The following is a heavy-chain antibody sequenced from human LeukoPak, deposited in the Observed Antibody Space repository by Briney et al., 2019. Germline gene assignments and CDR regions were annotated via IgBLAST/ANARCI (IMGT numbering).Heavy chain of an antibody. D-gene: IGHD3-3*01. CDR3: AASILEWLSYALHLDY. Sequence: SETLSLTCTVSGGSINSYYWNWIRQPPGKGLELIGYIYYSGSPTYNPSLKSRVTISVDTSKNQFSLQLSSVTAADTAVYYCAASILEWLSYALHLDYWGQGTLVTVSS. CDR1: GGSINSYY. V-gene: IGHV4-59*01. CDR2: IYYSGSP. J-gene: IGHJ4*02.